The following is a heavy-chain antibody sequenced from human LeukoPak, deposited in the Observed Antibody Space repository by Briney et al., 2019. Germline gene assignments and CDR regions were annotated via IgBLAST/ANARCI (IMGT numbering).Heavy chain of an antibody. CDR2: IYHSGST. D-gene: IGHD6-13*01. J-gene: IGHJ4*02. Sequence: PSETLSLTCAVSGGSISSSNWWSWVRQPPGKGLGWIGEIYHSGSTNYNPSLKRRVTMPLDKSENQFSLKLSSVTAADTAVYYCARDHVAAAGPVDFWGRGTLVTVSS. CDR3: ARDHVAAAGPVDF. CDR1: GGSISSSNW. V-gene: IGHV4-4*02.